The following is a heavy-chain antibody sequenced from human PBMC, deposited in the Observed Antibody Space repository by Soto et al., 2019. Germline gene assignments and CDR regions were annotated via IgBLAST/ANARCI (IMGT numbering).Heavy chain of an antibody. CDR1: GFTFSSYA. Sequence: GGSLRLSCAASGFTFSSYAMSWVRQAPGKGLEWVSAISGSGGSTYYADSVKGRFTISRDNSKNTLYLQMNSLRAEDSAVYYCAKDEAIYQWLRFDYWGQGTLVTASS. CDR3: AKDEAIYQWLRFDY. V-gene: IGHV3-23*01. D-gene: IGHD5-12*01. J-gene: IGHJ4*02. CDR2: ISGSGGST.